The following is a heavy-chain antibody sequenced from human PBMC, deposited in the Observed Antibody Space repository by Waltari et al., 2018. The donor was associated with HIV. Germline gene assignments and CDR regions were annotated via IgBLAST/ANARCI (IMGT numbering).Heavy chain of an antibody. D-gene: IGHD2-15*01. CDR2: IHSPGRT. V-gene: IGHV4-59*01. CDR3: ARGIFGGNPGY. J-gene: IGHJ4*02. Sequence: QLQLRASGPRLVKPLETLALNCSVSGGSITTYLWNWYRQPPGKGLEWIGYIHSPGRTNSNPTLKSRVPISVDTSKTVFSLQLKSVTAADTAIYYCARGIFGGNPGYWGRGTLITVS. CDR1: GGSITTYL.